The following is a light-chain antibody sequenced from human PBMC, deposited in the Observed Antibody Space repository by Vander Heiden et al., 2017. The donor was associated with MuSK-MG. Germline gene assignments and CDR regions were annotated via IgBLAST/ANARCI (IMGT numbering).Light chain of an antibody. CDR1: STDVGAYDF. CDR2: DVS. V-gene: IGLV2-11*01. J-gene: IGLJ2*01. Sequence: QSVLTQPRSVSGSPGQSVTISCTGTSTDVGAYDFVAWYKQHPGNVPKVIISDVSHRTPVVPDRFSCSKSGTMASLTISGLQAVADDDYFCFEYACNYKVFGVGTKVTVL. CDR3: FEYACNYKV.